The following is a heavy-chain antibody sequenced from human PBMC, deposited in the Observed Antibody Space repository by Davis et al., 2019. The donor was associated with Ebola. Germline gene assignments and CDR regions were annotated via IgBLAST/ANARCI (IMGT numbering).Heavy chain of an antibody. CDR3: AKSGLSFGVVKYHYGMDV. V-gene: IGHV3-23*01. Sequence: PGGSLRPSCVAPRFTFSSHVLSWVRQAPGKGLAWVSAISGIGGSTYYADSVKGRLTISRDNSKKTLYLQMNSLRAEDTAVYYCAKSGLSFGVVKYHYGMDVWGKGTTVTVSS. CDR2: ISGIGGST. D-gene: IGHD3-3*01. CDR1: RFTFSSHV. J-gene: IGHJ6*04.